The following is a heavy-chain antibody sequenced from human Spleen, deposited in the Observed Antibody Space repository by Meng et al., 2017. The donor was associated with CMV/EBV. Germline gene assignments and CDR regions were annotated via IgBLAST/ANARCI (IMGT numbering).Heavy chain of an antibody. D-gene: IGHD3-10*01. Sequence: SGAASGLTLSTYARAWVRQAPGKGLEWVSTIRGSGDSTYYADSVKGRFTVSRENSKNTLYLQMSSLRADDTAVYYCGGSGSYYSADYWGQGTLVTVSS. CDR2: IRGSGDST. CDR3: GGSGSYYSADY. V-gene: IGHV3-23*01. J-gene: IGHJ4*02. CDR1: GLTLSTYA.